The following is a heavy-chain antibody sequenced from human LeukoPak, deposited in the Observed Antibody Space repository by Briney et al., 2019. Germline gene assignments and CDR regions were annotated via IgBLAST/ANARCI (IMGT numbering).Heavy chain of an antibody. Sequence: SETLSLTCTVSGGSISSSSYYWGWIRQPPGKGLEWIGSIYYSGSTYYNPSLKSRVTISVDTSKNRFSLKLSSVTAADTAVYYCARQGVDYYDSSGYWDYFDYWGQGTLVTVSS. D-gene: IGHD3-22*01. CDR2: IYYSGST. J-gene: IGHJ4*02. CDR3: ARQGVDYYDSSGYWDYFDY. CDR1: GGSISSSSYY. V-gene: IGHV4-39*01.